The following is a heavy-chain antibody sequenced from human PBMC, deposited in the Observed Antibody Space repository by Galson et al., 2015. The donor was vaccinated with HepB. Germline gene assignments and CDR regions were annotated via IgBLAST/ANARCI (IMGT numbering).Heavy chain of an antibody. CDR3: ARDCSSTSCYSYLNDKFDY. Sequence: SLRLSCAASGFTFSSYWMSWVRQAPGKGLEWVANIKQDGSEKYYVDSVKGRFTISRDNAKNSLYLQMNSLRAEDTAVYYCARDCSSTSCYSYLNDKFDYWGQGTLVTVSS. V-gene: IGHV3-7*01. CDR1: GFTFSSYW. J-gene: IGHJ4*02. D-gene: IGHD2-2*01. CDR2: IKQDGSEK.